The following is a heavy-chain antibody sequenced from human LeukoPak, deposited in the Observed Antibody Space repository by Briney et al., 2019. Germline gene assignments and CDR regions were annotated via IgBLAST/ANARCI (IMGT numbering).Heavy chain of an antibody. CDR2: IYYSGST. V-gene: IGHV4-59*08. CDR1: GGSISSYY. D-gene: IGHD4-23*01. CDR3: ARGDYGGAKGVVDYYYYGMDV. J-gene: IGHJ6*02. Sequence: SETLSLTCTVSGGSISSYYWSWIRQPPGKGLEWIGYIYYSGSTNYNPSLKSRVTISVDTSKNQFSLKLSSVTAADTAVYYCARGDYGGAKGVVDYYYYGMDVWGQGTTVTVSS.